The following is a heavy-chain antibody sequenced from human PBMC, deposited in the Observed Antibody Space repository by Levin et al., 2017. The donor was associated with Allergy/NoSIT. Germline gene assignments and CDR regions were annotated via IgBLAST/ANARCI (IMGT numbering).Heavy chain of an antibody. CDR1: GFTFSSYG. CDR3: ASVSAYSSGWYDRVFGAFDI. J-gene: IGHJ3*02. V-gene: IGHV3-33*01. Sequence: GESLKISCAASGFTFSSYGMHWVRQAPGKGLEWVAVIWYDGSNKYYADSVKGRFTISRDNSKNTLYLQMNSLRAEDTAVYYCASVSAYSSGWYDRVFGAFDIWGQGTMVTVSS. CDR2: IWYDGSNK. D-gene: IGHD6-19*01.